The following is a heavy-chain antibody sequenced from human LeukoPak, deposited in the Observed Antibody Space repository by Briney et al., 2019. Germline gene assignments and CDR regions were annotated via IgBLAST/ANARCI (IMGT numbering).Heavy chain of an antibody. CDR2: IYYSGST. D-gene: IGHD6-19*01. V-gene: IGHV4-59*12. CDR3: ARDQGSGWYLQTGQNWFDP. CDR1: GGSISSYY. Sequence: SETLSLTCTVSGGSISSYYWSWIRQPPGKGLEWIGYIYYSGSTNYNPSLKSRVTISVDTSKNQFSLKLSSVTAADTAVYYCARDQGSGWYLQTGQNWFDPWGQGTLVTVSS. J-gene: IGHJ5*02.